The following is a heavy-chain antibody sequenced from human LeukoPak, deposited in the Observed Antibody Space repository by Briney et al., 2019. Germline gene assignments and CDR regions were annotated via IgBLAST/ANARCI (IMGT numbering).Heavy chain of an antibody. Sequence: EPGGSLRLSCAVSGFTFSDYYMSWIRQAPGKGLEWVSYISSSSSYTNYADSVKGRFTISRDNAKNSLYLQMNSLRAEDTAVYYCARVVDYYFDYWGQGTLVTASS. J-gene: IGHJ4*02. D-gene: IGHD3-9*01. CDR1: GFTFSDYY. CDR3: ARVVDYYFDY. V-gene: IGHV3-11*06. CDR2: ISSSSSYT.